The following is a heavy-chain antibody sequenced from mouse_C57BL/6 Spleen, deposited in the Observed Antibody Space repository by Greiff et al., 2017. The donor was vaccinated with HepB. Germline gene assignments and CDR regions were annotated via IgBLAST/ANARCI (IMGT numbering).Heavy chain of an antibody. Sequence: QVQLKQPGAELVKPGASVKLSCKASGYTFTSYWMHWVKQRPGRGLEWIGRIDPNSGGTKYNEKFKSKATLTVDKPSSTAYMQLSSLTSEDSAVYYCARGYYGSRGYYYAMDYWGQGTSVTVSS. CDR2: IDPNSGGT. D-gene: IGHD1-1*01. CDR3: ARGYYGSRGYYYAMDY. CDR1: GYTFTSYW. V-gene: IGHV1-72*01. J-gene: IGHJ4*01.